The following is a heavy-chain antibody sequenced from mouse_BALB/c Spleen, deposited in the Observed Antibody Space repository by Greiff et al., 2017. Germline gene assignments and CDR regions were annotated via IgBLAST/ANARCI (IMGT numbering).Heavy chain of an antibody. CDR2: ISSGSSTI. CDR3: ARSDYYGSSPYYFDY. CDR1: GFTFSSFG. V-gene: IGHV5-17*02. Sequence: EVKVEESGGGLVQPGGSRKLSCAASGFTFSSFGMHWVRQAPEKGLEWVAYISSGSSTIYYADTVKGRFTISRDNPKNTLFLQMTSLRSEDTAMYYCARSDYYGSSPYYFDYWGQGTTLTVSS. D-gene: IGHD1-1*01. J-gene: IGHJ2*01.